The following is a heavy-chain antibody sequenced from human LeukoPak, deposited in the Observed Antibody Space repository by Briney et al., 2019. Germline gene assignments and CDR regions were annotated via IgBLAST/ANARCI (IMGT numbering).Heavy chain of an antibody. V-gene: IGHV4-59*11. D-gene: IGHD3-22*01. CDR1: GESISSHY. Sequence: SETLSLTCNVSGESISSHYWSRTRQSPGKGLEWIGYITNSGTTKFNPSLKSRVTISVYTSKNQFSLKLSSVTAADTAVYYCARLKYYYDSSGYRAEYFQHWGQGTLVTVSS. CDR2: ITNSGTT. J-gene: IGHJ1*01. CDR3: ARLKYYYDSSGYRAEYFQH.